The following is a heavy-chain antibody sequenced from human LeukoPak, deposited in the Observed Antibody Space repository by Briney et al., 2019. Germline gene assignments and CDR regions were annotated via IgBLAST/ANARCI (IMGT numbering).Heavy chain of an antibody. CDR2: INPNSGGT. CDR3: ATNPAATRGFDN. V-gene: IGHV1-2*02. J-gene: IGHJ4*02. CDR1: GYTFTGYY. Sequence: ASVKVSCKASGYTFTGYYMHWVRQAPGQGLEWMGWINPNSGGTNYAQKFQGRVTMTRDTSISTAYMELSRLRSDDTAVYYCATNPAATRGFDNWGRGTLVTVSS. D-gene: IGHD2-2*01.